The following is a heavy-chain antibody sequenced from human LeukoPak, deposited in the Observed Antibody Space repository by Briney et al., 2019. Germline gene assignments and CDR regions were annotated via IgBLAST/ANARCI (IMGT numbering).Heavy chain of an antibody. J-gene: IGHJ3*02. D-gene: IGHD3-22*01. CDR1: GFTFSSHA. Sequence: PGGSLRLACAASGFTFSSHAMSWVRQAPGKGLEWVSVISGSGRSAYYADSLKGRFTISRDNSKDTLYLQMNSLRAEDTAVYYCAKMTTGYYYTAFDIWGQGTMVTVSS. CDR3: AKMTTGYYYTAFDI. V-gene: IGHV3-23*01. CDR2: ISGSGRSA.